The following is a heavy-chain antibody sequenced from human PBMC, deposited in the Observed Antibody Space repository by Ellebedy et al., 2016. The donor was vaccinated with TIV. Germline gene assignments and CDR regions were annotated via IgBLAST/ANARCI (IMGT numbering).Heavy chain of an antibody. CDR1: GGTFSSYA. D-gene: IGHD2-2*01. CDR3: ARGYCTTTSCWHNFDY. Sequence: SVKVSCXASGGTFSSYAVVCVRQAPGQGLEWMGGIIPLFGTANYTQKFQGRVTLTADDSTGTAYMELSSLRSDDTAVYYCARGYCTTTSCWHNFDYWGQGTLVTVSS. CDR2: IIPLFGTA. J-gene: IGHJ4*02. V-gene: IGHV1-69*13.